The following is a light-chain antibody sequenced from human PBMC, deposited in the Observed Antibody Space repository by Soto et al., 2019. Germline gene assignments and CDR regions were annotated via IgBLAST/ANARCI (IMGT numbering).Light chain of an antibody. V-gene: IGLV2-14*01. CDR2: DVI. CDR3: SSYTRSSISV. CDR1: SSDVGGYDY. Sequence: QSALTQPASVSGSPGQSITISCTGTSSDVGGYDYVSWYQQHPGKAPTLLIYDVINRPSGVSFRFSGSKSGNTASLTISGLQAEDEAEYYCSSYTRSSISVFGTGTKLTDL. J-gene: IGLJ1*01.